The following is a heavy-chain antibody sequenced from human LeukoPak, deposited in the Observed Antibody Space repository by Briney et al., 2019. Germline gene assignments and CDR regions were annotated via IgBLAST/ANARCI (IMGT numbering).Heavy chain of an antibody. CDR2: IYHSGIT. V-gene: IGHV4-4*02. CDR1: GGSISSSDW. Sequence: SETLSLTCAVSGGSISSSDWWSWVRQSPEKGLEWIGEIYHSGITNYDPSLESRVTISVDKSKNQFSLKLSSATAADTAVYYCARNGYGSEYFQEWGQGTLVTVSS. D-gene: IGHD4-17*01. J-gene: IGHJ1*01. CDR3: ARNGYGSEYFQE.